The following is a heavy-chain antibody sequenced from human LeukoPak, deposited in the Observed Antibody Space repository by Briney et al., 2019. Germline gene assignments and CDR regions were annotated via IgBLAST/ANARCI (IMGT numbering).Heavy chain of an antibody. CDR3: ARDKAVVGWFDP. J-gene: IGHJ5*02. V-gene: IGHV4-31*03. Sequence: PSETLSLTCTVSGGSISSGGYYWSWIRQHPGKGLEWIGYIYYSGSTYYNPSLKSRVTISVDTSKNQFSLKLSSVTAADTAVYYCARDKAVVGWFDPWGQGTLVTVSS. CDR1: GGSISSGGYY. CDR2: IYYSGST. D-gene: IGHD6-6*01.